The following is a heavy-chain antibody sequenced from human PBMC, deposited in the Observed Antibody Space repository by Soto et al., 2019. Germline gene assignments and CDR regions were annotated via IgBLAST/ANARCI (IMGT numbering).Heavy chain of an antibody. CDR3: ARTTYYYDSSGYSIHAFDI. V-gene: IGHV4-39*01. J-gene: IGHJ3*02. D-gene: IGHD3-22*01. CDR2: IYYSGST. CDR1: GGSISSSSYY. Sequence: PSETLSLTCTVSGGSISSSSYYLGWIRQPPGKGLEWIGSIYYSGSTYYNPSLKSRVTISVDTSKNQFSLKLSSVTAADTAVYYCARTTYYYDSSGYSIHAFDIWGQGTMVT.